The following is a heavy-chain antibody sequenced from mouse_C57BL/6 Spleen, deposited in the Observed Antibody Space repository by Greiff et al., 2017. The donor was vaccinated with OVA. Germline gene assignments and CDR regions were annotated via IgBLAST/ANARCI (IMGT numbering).Heavy chain of an antibody. V-gene: IGHV1-72*01. CDR1: GYTFTSYW. CDR3: AREEDYGSSYGYFDY. CDR2: IDPNSGGT. Sequence: QVHVKQSGAELVKPGASVKLSCKASGYTFTSYWMHWVKQRPGRGLEWIGRIDPNSGGTKYNEKFKSKATLTVDKPSSTAYMQLSSLTSEDSAVYYCAREEDYGSSYGYFDYWGQGTTLTVSS. J-gene: IGHJ2*01. D-gene: IGHD1-1*01.